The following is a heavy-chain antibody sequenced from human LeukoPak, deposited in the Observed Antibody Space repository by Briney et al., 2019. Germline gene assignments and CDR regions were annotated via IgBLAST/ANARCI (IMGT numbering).Heavy chain of an antibody. J-gene: IGHJ4*02. Sequence: GGSLRLSCAASGFSFSDYYMDWVRQAPGKGLEWVGRTRNKASSYTTEYAASVKGRFTVSRDESKNSLYLQMNSLKSEDTAVYYCAKDRSGIAAAGFLFDYWGQGTLVTVSS. CDR3: AKDRSGIAAAGFLFDY. CDR1: GFSFSDYY. V-gene: IGHV3-72*01. D-gene: IGHD6-13*01. CDR2: TRNKASSYTT.